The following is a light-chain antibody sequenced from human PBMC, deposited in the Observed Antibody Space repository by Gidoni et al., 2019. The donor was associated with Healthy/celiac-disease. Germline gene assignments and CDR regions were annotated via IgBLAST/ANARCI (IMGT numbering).Light chain of an antibody. Sequence: EIVLTQSPGTLSLSPGERATLSCRASQSVSSSYLAWYQQKPGQAPRLLIYGASSRATGIPDRFSGSGSGTDFTLTISRLEPEDFAVYYCLTRTHPTFGGGTKVEIK. CDR3: LTRTHPT. J-gene: IGKJ4*01. V-gene: IGKV3-20*01. CDR2: GAS. CDR1: QSVSSSY.